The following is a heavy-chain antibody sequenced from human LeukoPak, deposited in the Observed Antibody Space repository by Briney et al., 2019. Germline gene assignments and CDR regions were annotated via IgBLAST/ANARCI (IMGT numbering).Heavy chain of an antibody. CDR3: AREEMPGKFDY. J-gene: IGHJ4*02. V-gene: IGHV4-39*07. CDR2: IYYSGST. CDR1: GGSISTSSYS. D-gene: IGHD1-26*01. Sequence: SETLSLTCTVTGGSISTSSYSWGWIRQPPGKGLEWIGSIYYSGSTYYNPSLKSRVTISVDTSKNQFSLKLTSMTAADTAMYFCAREEMPGKFDYWGQGTLVTVSS.